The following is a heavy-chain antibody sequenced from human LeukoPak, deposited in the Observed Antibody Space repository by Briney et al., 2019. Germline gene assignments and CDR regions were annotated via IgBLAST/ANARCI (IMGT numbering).Heavy chain of an antibody. J-gene: IGHJ4*02. V-gene: IGHV4-59*01. CDR2: IYYSGST. CDR3: ATGGSGSYYELSY. D-gene: IGHD1-26*01. Sequence: SETLSLTCTVSGGSISSYYWSWIRQPPGKGLEWIGYIYYSGSTNYNPSLKSRVTISVDTSKNQFSLKLSSVTAADTAVYYWATGGSGSYYELSYWGQGTLVTVSS. CDR1: GGSISSYY.